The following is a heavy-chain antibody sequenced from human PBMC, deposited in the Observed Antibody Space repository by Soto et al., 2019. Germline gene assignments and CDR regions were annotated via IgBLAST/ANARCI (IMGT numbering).Heavy chain of an antibody. D-gene: IGHD1-7*01. V-gene: IGHV3-21*01. CDR2: ISSSSSYI. Sequence: EVQLVESGGGLVKPGGSLRLSCAASGFTFSSYSMNWVRQAPGKGLEWVSSISSSSSYIYYADSVKGRFTISRDNAKNSLYLQMNSLRAEDTAVYYCARDLTGTEAYFDYWGQGTLVTVSS. J-gene: IGHJ4*02. CDR3: ARDLTGTEAYFDY. CDR1: GFTFSSYS.